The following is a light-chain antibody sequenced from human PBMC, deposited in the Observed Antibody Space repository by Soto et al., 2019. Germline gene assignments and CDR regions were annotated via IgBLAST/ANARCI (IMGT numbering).Light chain of an antibody. J-gene: IGKJ4*01. CDR1: QSVSSY. Sequence: EIVLTQSPATLSLSPGERATLSCRASQSVSSYLAWYQQKPGQAPRLLIYDASNWATGIPARFRRGGSATDFTLTITSLEPDDFAVYYCQQRSDWPSTFGGGTKVQIK. CDR2: DAS. V-gene: IGKV3-11*01. CDR3: QQRSDWPST.